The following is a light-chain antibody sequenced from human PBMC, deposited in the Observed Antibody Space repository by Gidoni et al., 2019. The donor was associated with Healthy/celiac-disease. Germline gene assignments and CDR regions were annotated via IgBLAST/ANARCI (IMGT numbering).Light chain of an antibody. J-gene: IGLJ1*01. CDR3: SSYTTSSTYV. V-gene: IGLV2-14*03. CDR2: DVS. Sequence: QSALTQPASVSGSPGQSLTISCTSTSCHVGGYNYVSWYQHHPGTAPKLMIYDVSNRPSGVSNRFSGSKSGNTASLTISGLQAEDDADYYCSSYTTSSTYVFGTGTKVTVL. CDR1: SCHVGGYNY.